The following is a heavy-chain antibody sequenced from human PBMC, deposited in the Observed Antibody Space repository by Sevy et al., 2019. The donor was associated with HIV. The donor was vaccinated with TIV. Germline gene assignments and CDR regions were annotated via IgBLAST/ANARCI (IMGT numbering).Heavy chain of an antibody. J-gene: IGHJ4*02. CDR1: GFTFSSFG. CDR3: AKDGDCSTTTCSNTFAYYFEN. V-gene: IGHV3-30*18. Sequence: GGSLRLSCAASGFTFSSFGMHWVRQAPGKGLEWVAVITYDGNNEYYADSVKGRFTISRDNSKNTLYLQMNSLRVDDTAVYYCAKDGDCSTTTCSNTFAYYFENWGQGSLVTVSS. CDR2: ITYDGNNE. D-gene: IGHD2-2*01.